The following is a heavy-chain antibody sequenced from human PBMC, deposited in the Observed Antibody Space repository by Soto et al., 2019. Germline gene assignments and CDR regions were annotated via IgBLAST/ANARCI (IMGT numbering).Heavy chain of an antibody. CDR1: GFTFDDYA. CDR3: AKGTETVAENWFDP. Sequence: EVQLVESGGGLVQPGRSLRLSCAASGFTFDDYAMHWVRQAPGKGLEWVSGISWNSGSIGYADSVKGRFTISRDNAKNSLYLQMNSLRAEDTAVYYCAKGTETVAENWFDPWGQGTLVTVSS. D-gene: IGHD6-19*01. CDR2: ISWNSGSI. J-gene: IGHJ5*02. V-gene: IGHV3-9*01.